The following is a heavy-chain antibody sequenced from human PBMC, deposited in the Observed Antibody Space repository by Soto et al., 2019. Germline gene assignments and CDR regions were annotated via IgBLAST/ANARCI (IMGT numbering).Heavy chain of an antibody. V-gene: IGHV3-7*01. CDR1: GVTVSNYC. CDR2: IKQDGSER. Sequence: PWGSLRLSCAASGVTVSNYCMGGVRQAPGKGLEWVANIKQDGSERYYVDSVKGRFTISRDDAKNSLYLQMNSLRAEDTSVYYCARSPGISGSTFFDFWGQGTPVTVSS. CDR3: ARSPGISGSTFFDF. J-gene: IGHJ4*02. D-gene: IGHD1-7*01.